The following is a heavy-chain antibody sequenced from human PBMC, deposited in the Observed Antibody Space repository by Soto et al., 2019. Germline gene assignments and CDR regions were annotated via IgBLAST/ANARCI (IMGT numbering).Heavy chain of an antibody. CDR2: IGTAGDT. D-gene: IGHD3-3*01. V-gene: IGHV3-13*01. CDR1: GFTFSSYD. CDR3: ARGNYDFWSGYHNWFVP. Sequence: VESRRLACAASGFTFSSYDMHWVRQATGKGLEWVSAIGTAGDTYYPGSVKGRFTISRENAKNYLYLQMNSLRAGDTAVYYCARGNYDFWSGYHNWFVPWGQGT. J-gene: IGHJ5*02.